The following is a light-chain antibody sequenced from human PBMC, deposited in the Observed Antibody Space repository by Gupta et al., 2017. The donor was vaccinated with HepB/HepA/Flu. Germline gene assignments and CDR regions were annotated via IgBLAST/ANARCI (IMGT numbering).Light chain of an antibody. CDR3: AAWDDSLNGPV. V-gene: IGLV1-44*01. Sequence: QSVLTQPPSASGTPGQRVTISCSGSSSNIGSNTVNWYQQLPGTAPKLLIYSNNQRPSGVPDRFSGYKSGTSASLDISGLQSEDEAYYYCAAWDDSLNGPVFGGGPKLTVL. CDR2: SNN. CDR1: SSNIGSNT. J-gene: IGLJ3*02.